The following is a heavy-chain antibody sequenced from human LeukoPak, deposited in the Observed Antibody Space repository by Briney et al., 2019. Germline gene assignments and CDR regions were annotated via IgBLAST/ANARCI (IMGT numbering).Heavy chain of an antibody. CDR3: ARGYSGSYRYFDY. V-gene: IGHV3-21*01. CDR1: GFTFSSYE. Sequence: NPGGSLRLSCAASGFTFSSYEMNWVRQAPGKGLEWVSSISSSSSYIYYADSVKGRFTISRDNAENSLYLQMNSLRAEDTAVYYCARGYSGSYRYFDYRGQGTLVTVSS. J-gene: IGHJ4*02. D-gene: IGHD1-26*01. CDR2: ISSSSSYI.